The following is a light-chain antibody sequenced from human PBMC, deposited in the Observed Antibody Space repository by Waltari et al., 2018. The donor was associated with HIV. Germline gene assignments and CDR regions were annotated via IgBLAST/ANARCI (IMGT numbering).Light chain of an antibody. CDR1: SGSVSTSYS. J-gene: IGLJ3*02. CDR3: VLFMGNGIWV. Sequence: QTVVTQEPSFSVSPGGTVTLTCGLSSGSVSTSYSPSWYQQTPGQAPRTLIYSTNTRSSGVPDRFSGSILGNKAALTITGAQADDESDYYCVLFMGNGIWVFGGGTKLTVL. CDR2: STN. V-gene: IGLV8-61*01.